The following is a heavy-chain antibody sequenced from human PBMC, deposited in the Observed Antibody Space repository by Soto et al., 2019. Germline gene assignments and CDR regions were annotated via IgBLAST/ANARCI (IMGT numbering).Heavy chain of an antibody. Sequence: QVQLVESGGGVVQPGRSLRLSCAASGFTFSSHGMHWVRQAPGKGLEWLSLIWFDGSNQYYADSEKGRFTISRDNSMNTLYLQMNSLRAEDTAVYYCAREYGVYPDYWGQGTVVTVSS. V-gene: IGHV3-33*01. CDR1: GFTFSSHG. J-gene: IGHJ4*02. D-gene: IGHD4-17*01. CDR2: IWFDGSNQ. CDR3: AREYGVYPDY.